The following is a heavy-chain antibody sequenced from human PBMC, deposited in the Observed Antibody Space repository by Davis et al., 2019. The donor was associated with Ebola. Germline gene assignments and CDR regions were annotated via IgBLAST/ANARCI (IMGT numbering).Heavy chain of an antibody. V-gene: IGHV3-15*01. J-gene: IGHJ4*02. CDR3: TPSDYFDSTGYKSCFDY. D-gene: IGHD3-22*01. Sequence: GESLKISCAASGLTFSNAWMNWVRQAPGKGLEWVGRIKSKTDGGTTDYAAPVKGRFTISRADSKNTVYLQMNSLKTEDTAVYYCTPSDYFDSTGYKSCFDYWGQGTLVTVSS. CDR2: IKSKTDGGTT. CDR1: GLTFSNAW.